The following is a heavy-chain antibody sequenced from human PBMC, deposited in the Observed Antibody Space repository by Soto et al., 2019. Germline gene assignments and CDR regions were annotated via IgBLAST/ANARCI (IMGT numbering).Heavy chain of an antibody. CDR3: AKATTRIAAADDAFDI. V-gene: IGHV3-23*01. J-gene: IGHJ3*02. CDR1: GFTFSSYA. CDR2: ISGSGGST. Sequence: GGSLRLSCAASGFTFSSYAMSWVRQAPGKGLEWVSAISGSGGSTYYADSVRGRFTISRDNSKNTLYLQMNSLRAEDTAVYYCAKATTRIAAADDAFDIWGQGXMVTV. D-gene: IGHD6-13*01.